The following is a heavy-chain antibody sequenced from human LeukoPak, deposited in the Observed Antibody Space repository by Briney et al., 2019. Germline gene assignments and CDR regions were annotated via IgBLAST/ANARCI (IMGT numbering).Heavy chain of an antibody. CDR1: GYSFTSYW. CDR2: IYPGDSDT. CDR3: ARQGCSGSSCYGYYFDY. V-gene: IGHV5-51*01. Sequence: GESLKISCKGSGYSFTSYWIGWVRQMPGKGLEWMGIIYPGDSDTRYSPSFQGQATISADKSISTAYLQWSSLKASDTAMYYCARQGCSGSSCYGYYFDYWGQGTLVTVSS. J-gene: IGHJ4*02. D-gene: IGHD2-15*01.